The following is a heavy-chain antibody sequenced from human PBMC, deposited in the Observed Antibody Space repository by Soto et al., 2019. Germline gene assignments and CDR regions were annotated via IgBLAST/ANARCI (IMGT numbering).Heavy chain of an antibody. J-gene: IGHJ6*02. Sequence: QVQLQQWGAGLLKPSETLSLTCAVYGGSFSGYYWSWLRQPPGKGPEWIGEIYHSGNTKYTPSLESRVTISVDTSKNQFSLKLNSVSAADTAVYYCARTGGMDVWSQGATVTVSS. CDR2: IYHSGNT. V-gene: IGHV4-34*01. CDR3: ARTGGMDV. CDR1: GGSFSGYY.